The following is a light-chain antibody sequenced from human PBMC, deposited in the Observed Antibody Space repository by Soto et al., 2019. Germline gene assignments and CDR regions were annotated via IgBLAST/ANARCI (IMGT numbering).Light chain of an antibody. Sequence: QSALTQPASVSGSPGQSITISCTGPTSDVGTCSHVSWYQQHPGKAPKLIIHENTKRPSGISDRFSGSKSGNTASLTVSGLQAEDEDNYYCCLCGGMIFGAGTKLTVL. J-gene: IGLJ2*01. CDR2: ENT. CDR3: CLCGGMI. CDR1: TSDVGTCSH. V-gene: IGLV2-23*01.